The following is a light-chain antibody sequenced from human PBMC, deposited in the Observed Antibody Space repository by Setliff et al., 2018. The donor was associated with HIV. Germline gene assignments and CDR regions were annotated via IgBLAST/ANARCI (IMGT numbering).Light chain of an antibody. V-gene: IGLV2-23*02. J-gene: IGLJ1*01. CDR3: CSNTGSNTFV. CDR2: QAT. CDR1: SNDVGRYDL. Sequence: ALTQPASVSGSPGQSITISCTGTSNDVGRYDLVSWYQQHPARAPKLIIYQATRRPSGVSNRFSGSKSGNVASLTISGLQAEDEADYYCCSNTGSNTFVFGSGTKVTVL.